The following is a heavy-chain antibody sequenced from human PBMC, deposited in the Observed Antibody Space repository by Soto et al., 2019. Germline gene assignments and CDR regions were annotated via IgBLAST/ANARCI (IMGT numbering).Heavy chain of an antibody. V-gene: IGHV4-4*02. Sequence: QVQLQESGPGLVKPSGTLSLTCAVSSGSISSSNWWSWVRQPPGKGLGWIGEIYHSGSTNYNPSLKSRVTISVDKSKNQFSLKLSSVTAADTAVYYCARLIAAAGAYYFDYWGQGTLVTVSS. CDR3: ARLIAAAGAYYFDY. J-gene: IGHJ4*02. CDR1: SGSISSSNW. CDR2: IYHSGST. D-gene: IGHD6-13*01.